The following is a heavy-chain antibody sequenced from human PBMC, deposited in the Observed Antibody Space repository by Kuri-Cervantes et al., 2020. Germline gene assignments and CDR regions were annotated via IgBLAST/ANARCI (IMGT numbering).Heavy chain of an antibody. Sequence: SETLSLTCAVYGGSFSSYYWSWIRQPAGKGLEWIGRIYSSGSTSYNPSLKSRVNISVDTSKNQFSLKLSSVTAADTAVYYCATPLGISSEYYFDYWGQGTLVTVSS. CDR3: ATPLGISSEYYFDY. D-gene: IGHD7-27*01. V-gene: IGHV4-59*10. CDR2: IYSSGST. J-gene: IGHJ4*02. CDR1: GGSFSSYY.